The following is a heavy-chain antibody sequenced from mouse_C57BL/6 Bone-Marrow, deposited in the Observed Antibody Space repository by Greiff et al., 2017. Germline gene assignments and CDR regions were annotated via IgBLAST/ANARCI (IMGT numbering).Heavy chain of an antibody. Sequence: VQGVESGAELVKPGASVKISCKASGYAFSSYWMNWVKQRPGKGLEWIGQIYPGDGDTNYTGKFKGKATLTADKSSSTAYMQLSSLTSEDSAVYFCAKGDYGYGFAYWGQGTLVTVSA. D-gene: IGHD2-2*01. V-gene: IGHV1-80*01. CDR3: AKGDYGYGFAY. CDR1: GYAFSSYW. J-gene: IGHJ3*01. CDR2: IYPGDGDT.